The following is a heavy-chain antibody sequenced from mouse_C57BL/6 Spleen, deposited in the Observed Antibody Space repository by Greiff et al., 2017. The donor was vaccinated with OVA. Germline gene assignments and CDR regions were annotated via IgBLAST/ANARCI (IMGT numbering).Heavy chain of an antibody. CDR2: IWSGGST. CDR1: GFSLTSYG. J-gene: IGHJ3*01. CDR3: ARRTVSGYWFAY. Sequence: VQLQQSGPGLVQPSQSLSITCTVSGFSLTSYGVHWVRQSPGKGLEWLGVIWSGGSTDYNAAFISRLSISKDNSKSQVFFKMNSLQADDTAIYYCARRTVSGYWFAYWGQGTLVTVSA. V-gene: IGHV2-2*01. D-gene: IGHD3-2*02.